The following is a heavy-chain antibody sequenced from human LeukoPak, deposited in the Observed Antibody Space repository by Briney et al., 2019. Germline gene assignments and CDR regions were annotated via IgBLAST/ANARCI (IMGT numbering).Heavy chain of an antibody. Sequence: GGSLRLSCAVSGFTVTNDYMNWVRQAPGKGLEWVSVIYSGGSTYYADSVKGRFTISRDSSNNTLFLQMSNLRADDSGLYYCATDVRSSPLGFWGHGTLVTVSS. J-gene: IGHJ4*01. D-gene: IGHD6-13*01. CDR2: IYSGGST. CDR1: GFTVTNDY. CDR3: ATDVRSSPLGF. V-gene: IGHV3-66*01.